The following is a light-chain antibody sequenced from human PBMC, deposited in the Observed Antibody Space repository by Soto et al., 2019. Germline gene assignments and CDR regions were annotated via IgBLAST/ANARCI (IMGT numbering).Light chain of an antibody. CDR1: SSDVGGYNF. Sequence: VLTQPASVSGSPGQSITISCTGTSSDVGGYNFVSWYQQHPGKAPKLMISEVSNRPSGVSNRFSGSKSGNTASLTISGLQTEDEADYYCSSYTITTALVFGSGTKVTVL. J-gene: IGLJ1*01. CDR3: SSYTITTALV. V-gene: IGLV2-14*01. CDR2: EVS.